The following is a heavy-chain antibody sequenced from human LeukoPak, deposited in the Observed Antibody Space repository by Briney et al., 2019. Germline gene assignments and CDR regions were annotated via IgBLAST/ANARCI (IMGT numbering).Heavy chain of an antibody. CDR1: GFNFSSYA. CDR2: ISYDGSNK. Sequence: PGGSLRLSCAASGFNFSSYAMHWVRQAPGKGLEWVAVISYDGSNKYYADSVKGRFTISRDNSKNTLYLQMNSLRAEDTAAYYCARGLAYCGGDCYAGGFDYWGQGTLVTVSS. V-gene: IGHV3-30-3*01. CDR3: ARGLAYCGGDCYAGGFDY. J-gene: IGHJ4*02. D-gene: IGHD2-21*02.